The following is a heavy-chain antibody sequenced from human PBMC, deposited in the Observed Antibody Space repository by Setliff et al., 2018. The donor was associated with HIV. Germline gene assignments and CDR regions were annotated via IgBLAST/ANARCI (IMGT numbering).Heavy chain of an antibody. Sequence: SETLSLTCTVSGDSVSSRSYYWSWLRPPPGKGLEWIGYISYSGSTNYTPSLKSRVTISVDTSKNHCSLNLRSVTAADTAVYYCAQLGMVDDFDYWGQGTLVTVSS. V-gene: IGHV4-61*03. D-gene: IGHD1-1*01. CDR3: AQLGMVDDFDY. CDR2: ISYSGST. CDR1: GDSVSSRSYY. J-gene: IGHJ4*02.